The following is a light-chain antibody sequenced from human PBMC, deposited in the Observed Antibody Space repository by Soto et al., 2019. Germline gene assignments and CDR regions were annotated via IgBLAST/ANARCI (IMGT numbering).Light chain of an antibody. CDR3: TSYTTSRSLDV. Sequence: QSALTQPASVSGSPGQSITISCTGTSFDVGNRNYVSWYQQHPGKAPKLIIYEVNNRPSGISDRFSGSKSGNTASLTISGLQAEDEADYYCTSYTTSRSLDVFGTGTKVTVL. CDR2: EVN. J-gene: IGLJ1*01. CDR1: SFDVGNRNY. V-gene: IGLV2-14*01.